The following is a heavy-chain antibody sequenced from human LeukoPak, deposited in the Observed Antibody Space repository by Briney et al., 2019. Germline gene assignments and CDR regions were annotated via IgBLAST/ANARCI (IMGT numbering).Heavy chain of an antibody. CDR1: GFTFSTYV. CDR3: VRGTGY. Sequence: PGGSLRLSCSVSGFTFSTYVIHWVRQAPGKGLEYVSAISSDGDNTYYADSVKGRFTISRDNSKNTLYLQMSSLRADDTAVYYWVRGTGYWGQGTLVTVSS. V-gene: IGHV3-64D*06. J-gene: IGHJ4*02. CDR2: ISSDGDNT.